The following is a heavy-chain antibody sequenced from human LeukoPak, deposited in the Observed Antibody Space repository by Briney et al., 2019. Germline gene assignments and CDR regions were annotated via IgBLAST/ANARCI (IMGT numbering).Heavy chain of an antibody. Sequence: PGGSLRLSCAASGFTFPNYDMNWVRQAPGKGLEWVSTISDSGHDTSYADSVKGRFTISRDNSKNTLYLQMSSLRAEDTALYYCATGEYYFDFWGQGTLVTVSS. D-gene: IGHD3-16*01. CDR2: ISDSGHDT. CDR1: GFTFPNYD. J-gene: IGHJ4*02. CDR3: ATGEYYFDF. V-gene: IGHV3-23*01.